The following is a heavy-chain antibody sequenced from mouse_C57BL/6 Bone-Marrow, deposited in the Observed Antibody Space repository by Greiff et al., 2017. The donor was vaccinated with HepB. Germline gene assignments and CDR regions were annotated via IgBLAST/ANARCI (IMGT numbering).Heavy chain of an antibody. D-gene: IGHD2-4*01. CDR3: AFYEYDYVDY. J-gene: IGHJ2*01. CDR2: INPSSGYT. V-gene: IGHV1-4*01. Sequence: VQLQQSGAELVRPGASVKLSCKASGYTFTSYTMHWVKQRPGQGLEWIGYINPSSGYTKYNQKFKDKATLTADKSSSTAYMQLSSLTSEDSAVYYCAFYEYDYVDYWGQGTTLTVSS. CDR1: GYTFTSYT.